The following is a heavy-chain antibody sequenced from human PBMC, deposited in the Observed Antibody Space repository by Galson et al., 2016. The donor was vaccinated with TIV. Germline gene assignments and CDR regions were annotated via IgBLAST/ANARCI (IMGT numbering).Heavy chain of an antibody. CDR3: SRSDAISGYYYHFDY. CDR1: GGTFNNYA. J-gene: IGHJ4*02. V-gene: IGHV1-69*05. CDR2: IPPISRTA. Sequence: SVKVSCKASGGTFNNYACNWVRQAPGQGLEWMGGIPPISRTANYAQKFQGRVTTTRDTSANTAYMELSSLRSEDTAVYYCSRSDAISGYYYHFDYWGQGTLVTVSS. D-gene: IGHD3-22*01.